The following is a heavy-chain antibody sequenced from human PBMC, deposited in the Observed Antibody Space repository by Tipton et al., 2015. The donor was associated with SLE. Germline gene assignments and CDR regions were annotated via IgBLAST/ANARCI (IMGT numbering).Heavy chain of an antibody. CDR1: GFTFSSYW. Sequence: SLRLSCAASGFTFSSYWMSWVRQAPGKGLEWLAKINHDGSEKYYVDSLKGRFTISRDNTKKSLDLQVDSLRAEDTAIYYCVRGGSYFDNWGQGILVTVS. D-gene: IGHD1-26*01. J-gene: IGHJ4*02. V-gene: IGHV3-7*01. CDR2: INHDGSEK. CDR3: VRGGSYFDN.